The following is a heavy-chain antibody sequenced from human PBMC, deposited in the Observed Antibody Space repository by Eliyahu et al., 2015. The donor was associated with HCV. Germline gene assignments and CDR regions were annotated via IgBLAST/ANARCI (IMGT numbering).Heavy chain of an antibody. J-gene: IGHJ4*02. V-gene: IGHV3-72*01. CDR1: GFTVXXRS. Sequence: EVQLMESGGGLVQPGGSLRLSCAASGFTVXXRSMDWVRQAPGKGLEWVGRIRSKASGYTTEYAASVKGRFTVSRDDSKTSLYLQMNSLKTEDTAVYYCASRSCSSSSCAEYWGQGTLVTVSS. CDR3: ASRSCSSSSCAEY. D-gene: IGHD2-2*01. CDR2: IRSKASGYTT.